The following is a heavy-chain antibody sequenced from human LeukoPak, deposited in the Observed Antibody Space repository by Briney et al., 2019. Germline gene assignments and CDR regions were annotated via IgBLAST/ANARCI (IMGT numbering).Heavy chain of an antibody. CDR2: ISGNGDTT. Sequence: PGGSLRLSCAASGFSFYNHAISWVRQAPGKGLEWVSAISGNGDTTYYAGSVQGRFTISKDNSKNTVYLQMNSLSAEDTAVYYCAKEWRYLDSWYQYYFDHWGQGTLVTVSS. D-gene: IGHD6-13*01. V-gene: IGHV3-23*01. J-gene: IGHJ4*02. CDR3: AKEWRYLDSWYQYYFDH. CDR1: GFSFYNHA.